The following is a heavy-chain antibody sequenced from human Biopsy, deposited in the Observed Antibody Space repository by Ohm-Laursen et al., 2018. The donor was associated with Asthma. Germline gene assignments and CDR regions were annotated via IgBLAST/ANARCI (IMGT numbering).Heavy chain of an antibody. CDR1: GISFRTYG. Sequence: SLRLSCAASGISFRTYGMHWVRQVAGKGLDWVAVVTYDGFSQYYAESVKGRFTISRDNSRNTLNLQMNSVRPDDSAVYFCARERAGVLGSYNGMDVWGQGTTVTVSS. V-gene: IGHV3-30*03. J-gene: IGHJ6*02. CDR2: VTYDGFSQ. D-gene: IGHD2-8*01. CDR3: ARERAGVLGSYNGMDV.